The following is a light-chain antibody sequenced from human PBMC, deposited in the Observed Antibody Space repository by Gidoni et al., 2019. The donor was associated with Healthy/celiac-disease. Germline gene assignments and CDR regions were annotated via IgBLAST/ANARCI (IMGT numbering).Light chain of an antibody. J-gene: IGKJ2*01. CDR3: QQSFSTPPT. CDR2: DAS. V-gene: IGKV1-39*01. CDR1: QRIKRY. Sequence: DIQMIQSPSSLSASVGDRVTITCRASQRIKRYLNWYQQREGEAPRLLIYDASSFKSGVPSRFSGGGSGTDFTLTISGLQPEDSATYYCQQSFSTPPTFXQXTKVEIK.